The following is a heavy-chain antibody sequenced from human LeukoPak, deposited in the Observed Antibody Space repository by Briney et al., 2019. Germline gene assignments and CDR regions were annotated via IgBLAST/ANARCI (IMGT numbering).Heavy chain of an antibody. J-gene: IGHJ4*02. CDR2: LYGGGGS. Sequence: GGSLRLSCAASGFAVSSNYMSWVRQAPGKGLEWVSVLYGGGGSYYADSVKGRFIIFRDNSKNMLYLQMNNLRVEDTAVYYCVREGNWAYWGQGTLATVSS. V-gene: IGHV3-53*01. CDR1: GFAVSSNY. D-gene: IGHD1-1*01. CDR3: VREGNWAY.